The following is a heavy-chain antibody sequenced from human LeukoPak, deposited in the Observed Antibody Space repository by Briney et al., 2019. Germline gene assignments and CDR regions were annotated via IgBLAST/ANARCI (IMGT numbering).Heavy chain of an antibody. V-gene: IGHV1-18*01. D-gene: IGHD2-15*01. J-gene: IGHJ4*02. CDR2: ISAYNGNT. Sequence: ASVKVSRKASGYTFTSYGISWVRQAPGQGLEWMGWISAYNGNTNYAQKLQGRVTMTTDTSTSTAYMELRSLRSDDTAVYYCARASGGSCYSFGCYFDYWGQGTLVTVSS. CDR3: ARASGGSCYSFGCYFDY. CDR1: GYTFTSYG.